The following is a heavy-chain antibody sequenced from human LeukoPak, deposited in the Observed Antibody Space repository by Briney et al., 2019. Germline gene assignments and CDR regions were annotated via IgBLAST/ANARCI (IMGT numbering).Heavy chain of an antibody. CDR2: MNPNNGDT. V-gene: IGHV1-8*01. J-gene: IGHJ4*02. D-gene: IGHD2-15*01. CDR1: GYTFTIYD. CDR3: ARVQGYCSDGKCLF. Sequence: ASVKVSCKASGYTFTIYDINWVRQATGQGLEWMGWMNPNNGDTKYTQKFNDRVTITRDTSINTAYMELNRLTSDDTAVYYCARVQGYCSDGKCLFWGQGTLISVSS.